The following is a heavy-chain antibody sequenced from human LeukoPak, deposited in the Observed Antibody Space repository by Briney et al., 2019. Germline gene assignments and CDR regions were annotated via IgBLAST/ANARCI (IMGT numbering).Heavy chain of an antibody. J-gene: IGHJ6*02. Sequence: PGGSLRLSCAASGFTFSNAWMSWVRQAPGKGLEWVGRIKSKTDGGTTDYAAPVKGRFTISRDDSKNTLYLQMNSLKTEDTAVYYCTTDTAMVDYYGMDVRGQGTTVTVSS. CDR1: GFTFSNAW. CDR3: TTDTAMVDYYGMDV. CDR2: IKSKTDGGTT. V-gene: IGHV3-15*01. D-gene: IGHD5-18*01.